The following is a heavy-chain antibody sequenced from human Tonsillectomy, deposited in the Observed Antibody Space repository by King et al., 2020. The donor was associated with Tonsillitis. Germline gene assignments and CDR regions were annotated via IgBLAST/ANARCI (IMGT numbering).Heavy chain of an antibody. Sequence: VQLVESGGGLVQPGGSLRLSCAASGFTFSSSAMSWVRQAPGKGLEWVSAISGSGGSTYYADSVKGRFTISRDNSKNTLYLQMNSLRAEDTAVYYCAKDEGHSYGFFNCDLDYWGQGTLVTVSS. CDR3: AKDEGHSYGFFNCDLDY. CDR1: GFTFSSSA. CDR2: ISGSGGST. J-gene: IGHJ4*02. V-gene: IGHV3-23*04. D-gene: IGHD5-18*01.